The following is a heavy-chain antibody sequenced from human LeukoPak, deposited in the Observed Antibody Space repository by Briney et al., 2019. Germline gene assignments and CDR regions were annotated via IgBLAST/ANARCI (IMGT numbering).Heavy chain of an antibody. V-gene: IGHV3-23*01. CDR2: IGNTET. D-gene: IGHD5-18*01. CDR1: GFPFETTA. Sequence: PGGSLRLSCATSGFPFETTAMSWVGRPPGKGLGGVGTIGNTETFYADSVTGRFTISRDNSKNTVNLQMNRLRVEDTAIYYCAKDWIQFNRVFDCFDSWGQGTLVTVSS. J-gene: IGHJ4*02. CDR3: AKDWIQFNRVFDCFDS.